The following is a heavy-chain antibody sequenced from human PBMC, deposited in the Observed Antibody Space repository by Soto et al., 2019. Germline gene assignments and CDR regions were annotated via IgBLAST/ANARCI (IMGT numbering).Heavy chain of an antibody. CDR2: INHSGST. D-gene: IGHD4-17*01. CDR3: ARAVGGDHTFDY. CDR1: GGSFSGYY. Sequence: SETLSLTCAVYGGSFSGYYWSWIRQPPGKGLEWIGEINHSGSTNYNPSLKSRVTISVDTSKNQFSLKLSSVTAADTAVYYCARAVGGDHTFDYWGQGTLVTVSS. J-gene: IGHJ4*02. V-gene: IGHV4-34*01.